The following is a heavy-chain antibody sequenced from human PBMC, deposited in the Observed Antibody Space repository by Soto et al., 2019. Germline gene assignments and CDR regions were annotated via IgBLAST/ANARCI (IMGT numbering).Heavy chain of an antibody. D-gene: IGHD5-12*01. CDR1: EFTFVNDW. CDR3: TTDRRAFSGYAIDY. V-gene: IGHV3-15*01. J-gene: IGHJ4*02. CDR2: IKSKADGGTT. Sequence: EVQLVESGGGLVKPGGSLRLSCAASEFTFVNDWMSWVRQTTGKGLEWVGRIKSKADGGTTDYAAPVKGRFTISRDDSKDTLYLQMNSLITEDTAVYYCTTDRRAFSGYAIDYWGQGTLVTVSS.